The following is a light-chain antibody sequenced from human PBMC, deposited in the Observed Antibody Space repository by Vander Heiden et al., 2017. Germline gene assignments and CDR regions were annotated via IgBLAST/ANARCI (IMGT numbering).Light chain of an antibody. V-gene: IGKV3-15*01. CDR3: QQNHAWPLT. CDR1: KSIGNL. J-gene: IGKJ4*01. Sequence: IVMTQSPPTLSVAAGERATLSCRASKSIGNLLAWYQQRPGQAPRLLIYAASSRATGIPARFSGSGSGTEFSLTISSLQSEDFAVYYCQQNHAWPLTFGGGTKVEIK. CDR2: AAS.